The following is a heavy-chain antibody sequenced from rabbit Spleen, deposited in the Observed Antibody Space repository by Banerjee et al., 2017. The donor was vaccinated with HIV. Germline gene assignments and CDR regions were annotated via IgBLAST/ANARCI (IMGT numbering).Heavy chain of an antibody. J-gene: IGHJ6*01. D-gene: IGHD8-1*01. V-gene: IGHV1S45*01. CDR1: GFSFSSSYW. Sequence: QEQLEESGGDLVKPEGSLTLTCTASGFSFSSSYWIYWVRQAPGKGLEWIACIYAGYTGYTHYASWAKGRFTCSKTSSTTVTLQMTSLTVADTATYFCARDTGSSFSSYGMDLWGPGTLVTVS. CDR3: ARDTGSSFSSYGMDL. CDR2: IYAGYTGYT.